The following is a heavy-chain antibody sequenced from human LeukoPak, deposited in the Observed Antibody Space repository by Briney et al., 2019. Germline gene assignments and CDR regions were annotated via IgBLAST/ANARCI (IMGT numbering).Heavy chain of an antibody. Sequence: GGSLRLSCTASGFTFSSYWMHWVRQAPGKGLVWVSRINSGGSTTTYADSVKGRFTISRDNAKNTLYLRMNSLRVEDTAVYYCARPHTGFDSWGQGTLVTVSS. J-gene: IGHJ4*02. CDR2: INSGGSTT. CDR3: ARPHTGFDS. CDR1: GFTFSSYW. V-gene: IGHV3-74*01.